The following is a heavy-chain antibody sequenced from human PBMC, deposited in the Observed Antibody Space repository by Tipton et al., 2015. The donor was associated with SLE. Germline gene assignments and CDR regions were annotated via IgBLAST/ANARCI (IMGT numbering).Heavy chain of an antibody. CDR1: GGSISSHY. J-gene: IGHJ5*02. D-gene: IGHD6-19*01. CDR2: ISNSETT. V-gene: IGHV4-4*08. CDR3: ARDDIAVAGNWFDP. Sequence: TLSLTCTVSGGSISSHYWSWIRQAPGKGLEWIGYISNSETTNYNPSLKSRVTISVDTSKNQFSLKLSSVTAADTAVYYCARDDIAVAGNWFDPWGRGTLVTVSS.